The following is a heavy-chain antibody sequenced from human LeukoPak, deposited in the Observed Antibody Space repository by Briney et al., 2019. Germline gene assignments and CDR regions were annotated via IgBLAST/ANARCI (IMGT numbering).Heavy chain of an antibody. J-gene: IGHJ4*02. D-gene: IGHD4-17*01. CDR3: TTGDYGAFEF. CDR2: IKSRPDGGTT. Sequence: PGGSLRLSCAASGFAFSSAWMNWVRQAPGRGLERVGLIKSRPDGGTTYYAAPVKGRFTISRDDSKNTLYLQMNSLKTEDTAIYYCTTGDYGAFEFWGQGTLVTVSS. CDR1: GFAFSSAW. V-gene: IGHV3-15*01.